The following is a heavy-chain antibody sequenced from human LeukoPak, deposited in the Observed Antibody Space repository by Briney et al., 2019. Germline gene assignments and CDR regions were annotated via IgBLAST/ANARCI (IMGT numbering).Heavy chain of an antibody. J-gene: IGHJ4*02. V-gene: IGHV3-48*03. D-gene: IGHD3-9*01. CDR3: ASDLDWDYDILS. CDR2: ISSGGSLI. CDR1: GFTFSSYE. Sequence: GGSLRLSCAASGFTFSSYEMNWVRQVPGKGLEWISYISSGGSLIFYADSVKGRFTISRDNTKNSLFLQMIYLRAEDTAIYYCASDLDWDYDILSWGQGILVTVSS.